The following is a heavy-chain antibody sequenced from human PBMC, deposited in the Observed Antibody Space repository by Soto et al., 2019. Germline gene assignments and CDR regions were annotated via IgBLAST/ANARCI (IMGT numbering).Heavy chain of an antibody. CDR3: ASHYDMWSGYLSPVDY. Sequence: GGSLRLSCAASGFTFSSSWMHWVRQAPGKGLVWVSRVSGDGSSTNYADSVKGRFTITRDNAKNSLYLEMNSLRDEDTAVYYCASHYDMWSGYLSPVDYWGQGTLVTVSS. CDR1: GFTFSSSW. J-gene: IGHJ4*02. CDR2: VSGDGSST. D-gene: IGHD3-3*01. V-gene: IGHV3-74*01.